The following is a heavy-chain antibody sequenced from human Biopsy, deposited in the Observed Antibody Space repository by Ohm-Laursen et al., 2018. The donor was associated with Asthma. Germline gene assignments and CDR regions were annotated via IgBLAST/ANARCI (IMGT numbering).Heavy chain of an antibody. CDR3: ARVDAIMISGDFYFYSGFDL. J-gene: IGHJ6*02. Sequence: GSSVKVSCKVTGYALNKLSIHWVRQAPGKGLEWMGGIIPMYSVPKVAQKFQGRVTITADESTSTAYMEMSSLRSEDTAVYYCARVDAIMISGDFYFYSGFDLWGQGTTVRVSS. CDR2: IIPMYSVP. CDR1: GYALNKLS. D-gene: IGHD3-16*01. V-gene: IGHV1-69*01.